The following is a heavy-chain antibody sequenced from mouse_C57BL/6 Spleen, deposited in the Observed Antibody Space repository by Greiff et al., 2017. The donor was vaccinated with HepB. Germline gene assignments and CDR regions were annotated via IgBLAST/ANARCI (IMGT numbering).Heavy chain of an antibody. D-gene: IGHD1-1*01. V-gene: IGHV14-3*01. Sequence: EVQRVESVAELVRPGASVKLSCTASGFNIKNTYMHWVKQRPEQGLEWIGRIDPANGNTKYAPKFQGKATITADTSSNTAYLQLSSLTSEDTAIYYCARTTVVPSYWYFDVWGTGTTVTVSS. CDR1: GFNIKNTY. J-gene: IGHJ1*03. CDR3: ARTTVVPSYWYFDV. CDR2: IDPANGNT.